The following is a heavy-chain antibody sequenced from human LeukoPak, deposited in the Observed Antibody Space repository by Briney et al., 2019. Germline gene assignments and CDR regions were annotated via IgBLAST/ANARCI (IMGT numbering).Heavy chain of an antibody. J-gene: IGHJ3*02. CDR1: GXSFSGYY. CDR3: ARSTTTYYYDSSGYGSAFDI. V-gene: IGHV4-34*01. CDR2: INHSGST. D-gene: IGHD3-22*01. Sequence: SETLSLTCAVYGXSFSGYYGSWIRQPPGKGLEWIGEINHSGSTNYNPSLKSRVTISVDTSKNQFSLKLSSVTAADTAVYYCARSTTTYYYDSSGYGSAFDIWGQGTMVTVSS.